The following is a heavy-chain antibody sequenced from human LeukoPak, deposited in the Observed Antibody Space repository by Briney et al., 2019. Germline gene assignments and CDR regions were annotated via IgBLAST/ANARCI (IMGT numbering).Heavy chain of an antibody. V-gene: IGHV1-69*05. CDR2: VIPTFGTP. D-gene: IGHD3-3*01. CDR3: ATAASWSSYYPFDY. CDR1: GGTFTSYA. Sequence: SVKVSCTASGGTFTSYAISWVRQAPGQGLEWMGGVIPTFGTPNYAQKFQGRVTIMTDESATTAYMELTSLGSEDTAMYYCATAASWSSYYPFDYWGQGTLVTVSS. J-gene: IGHJ4*02.